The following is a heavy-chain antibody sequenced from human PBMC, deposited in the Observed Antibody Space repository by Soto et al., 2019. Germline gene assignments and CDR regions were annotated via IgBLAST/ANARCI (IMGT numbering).Heavy chain of an antibody. D-gene: IGHD6-19*01. J-gene: IGHJ4*02. Sequence: EVQLVESGGGLVQPGGSLRLSCAASGFTVSSNYMSWVRQAPGKGLEWVSVIYSGGSTYYADSVKGRFTISRHNSKNTLYLQMNSRTAECTAVDYCASDLGSSGWYGRLDYWGQGTLVTVSS. CDR1: GFTVSSNY. V-gene: IGHV3-53*04. CDR2: IYSGGST. CDR3: ASDLGSSGWYGRLDY.